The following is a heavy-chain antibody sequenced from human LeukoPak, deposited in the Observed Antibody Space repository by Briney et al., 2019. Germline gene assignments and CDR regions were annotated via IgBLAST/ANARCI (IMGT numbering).Heavy chain of an antibody. CDR3: TREDRPYCPFAY. CDR1: GGSIDITNY. CDR2: IAHDGTT. D-gene: IGHD1-26*01. J-gene: IGHJ4*02. Sequence: SGTLSLTCGVPGGSIDITNYWSWVRQAPGKGLEWIGEIAHDGTTNYNPSLRSRVAMSFDRANNQFSLSLTSVTAADTAVYYCTREDRPYCPFAYWGQGVLVTVSS. V-gene: IGHV4-4*02.